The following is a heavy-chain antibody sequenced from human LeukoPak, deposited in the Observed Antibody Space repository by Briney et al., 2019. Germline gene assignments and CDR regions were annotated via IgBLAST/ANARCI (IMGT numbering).Heavy chain of an antibody. CDR3: ARVRFYGMDV. CDR2: IYYSGST. J-gene: IGHJ6*02. V-gene: IGHV4-30-4*08. Sequence: PSETLSLTCAVYGGSFSGYYWSWIRQPPGKGLEWIGYIYYSGSTYYNPSLKSRVTISVDTSKNQFSLKLSSVTAADTAAYYCARVRFYGMDVWGQGTTVTVSS. CDR1: GGSFSGYY.